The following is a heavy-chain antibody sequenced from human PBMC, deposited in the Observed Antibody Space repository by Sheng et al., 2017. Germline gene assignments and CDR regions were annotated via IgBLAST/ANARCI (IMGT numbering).Heavy chain of an antibody. CDR3: ARGPNFDS. Sequence: QVQLVESGGGVVQPGRSLRLSCSVSGFIFSDYGMHWVRQTPGKGLEWVAVVSYDGNKKYYADSVKGRFTISRDTFENTVYFQMNSLRVEDTALYYCARGPNFDSWGQGTLVTVSS. V-gene: IGHV3-30*03. CDR1: GFIFSDYG. J-gene: IGHJ4*02. CDR2: VSYDGNKK.